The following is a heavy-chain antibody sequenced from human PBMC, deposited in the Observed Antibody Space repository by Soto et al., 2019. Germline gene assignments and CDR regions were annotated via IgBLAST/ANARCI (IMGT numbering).Heavy chain of an antibody. D-gene: IGHD3-22*01. CDR2: ISSSGSTK. V-gene: IGHV3-48*01. Sequence: GGSLRLSCAASGFTFSSYSMNWVRQAPGKGLEWVAYISSSGSTKYYADSVKGRFTISRDNSKNTLYLQMNSLRAEDTAVYYCARDLGSSGLYGMDVWGQGTTVTVSS. CDR3: ARDLGSSGLYGMDV. CDR1: GFTFSSYS. J-gene: IGHJ6*02.